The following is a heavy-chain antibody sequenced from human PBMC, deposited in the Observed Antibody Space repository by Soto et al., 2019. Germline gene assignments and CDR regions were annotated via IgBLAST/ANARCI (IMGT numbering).Heavy chain of an antibody. Sequence: QLQLQESGPGLVKPSETLSLTCTVSGGSISSSSYYWGWIRQPPGTGLECIGTIYYSGSTYYNPSLKSRVTISVDTSKNQFSLRLSSVTAADTAVYYCARGGYDYWGQGTLGTVSS. CDR2: IYYSGST. D-gene: IGHD1-26*01. CDR3: ARGGYDY. J-gene: IGHJ4*02. CDR1: GGSISSSSYY. V-gene: IGHV4-39*01.